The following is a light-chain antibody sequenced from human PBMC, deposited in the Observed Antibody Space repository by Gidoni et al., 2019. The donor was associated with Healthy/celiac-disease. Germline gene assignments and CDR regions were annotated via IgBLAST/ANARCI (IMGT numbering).Light chain of an antibody. V-gene: IGKV1-39*01. Sequence: DIQMTQSPSSLSASVGDRVTSTCRASQSISSYLNWYQQKPGKAPKLLIYAASSLQSGVPSRFSGSGSGTDFTLTISSLQPEDFATYYCQQSYSTPPTCXQXTRLEIK. J-gene: IGKJ5*01. CDR3: QQSYSTPPT. CDR1: QSISSY. CDR2: AAS.